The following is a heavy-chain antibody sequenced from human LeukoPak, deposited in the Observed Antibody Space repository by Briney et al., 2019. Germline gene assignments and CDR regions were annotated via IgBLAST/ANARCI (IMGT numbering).Heavy chain of an antibody. Sequence: SETLSLTCTVSGGSISSYYWSWIRQPPGKGLEWIGYIYYSGSTNYNPSLKSRVTISVGTSRNQFSLKLSSVTAADTAVYYCARAGSIWFGDRSFDYWGQGTLVTVSS. CDR3: ARAGSIWFGDRSFDY. CDR1: GGSISSYY. CDR2: IYYSGST. D-gene: IGHD3-10*01. J-gene: IGHJ4*02. V-gene: IGHV4-59*01.